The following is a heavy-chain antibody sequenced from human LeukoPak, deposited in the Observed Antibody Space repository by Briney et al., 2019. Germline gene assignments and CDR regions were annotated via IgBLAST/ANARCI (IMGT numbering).Heavy chain of an antibody. CDR2: IDPSDSYT. CDR1: GYSFTSYW. Sequence: GESLRISCKGSGYSFTSYWISWVRQMPGKGLEWMGRIDPSDSYTSYSPSFQGHVTISADKSISTAYLQWSSLKASDTAMYYCARQPQYYYGSGSYYPDYWGQGTLVTVSS. D-gene: IGHD3-10*01. V-gene: IGHV5-10-1*01. J-gene: IGHJ4*02. CDR3: ARQPQYYYGSGSYYPDY.